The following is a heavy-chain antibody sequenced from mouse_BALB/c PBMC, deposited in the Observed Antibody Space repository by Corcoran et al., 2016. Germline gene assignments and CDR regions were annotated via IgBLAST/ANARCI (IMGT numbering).Heavy chain of an antibody. Sequence: QVQLQQSGAELVRHGASVKLAWKTLGCTCTDYEKHGVKQTPVHGQEWIGAIHPGSGGTAYNQKYRGKATLTADKSSSTAYMELSSLTSEDSAVYYCMITAYWGQGTLVTVS. D-gene: IGHD2-4*01. CDR3: MITAY. J-gene: IGHJ3*01. CDR1: GCTCTDYE. CDR2: IHPGSGGT. V-gene: IGHV1-15*01.